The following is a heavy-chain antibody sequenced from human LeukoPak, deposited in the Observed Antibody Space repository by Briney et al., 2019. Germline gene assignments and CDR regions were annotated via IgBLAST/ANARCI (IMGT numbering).Heavy chain of an antibody. Sequence: PSETLSLTCTISGSSITSVSHYWGWIRQPPGKGLEWIGDIYYTGSTYYSPSLRSRVTMSVHTSQNQFSLRLDSVTAVDTAVYYCARRWGNIVGVTYEYWGQGTLVTVSS. D-gene: IGHD3-16*01. CDR1: GSSITSVSHY. J-gene: IGHJ4*02. V-gene: IGHV4-39*01. CDR3: ARRWGNIVGVTYEY. CDR2: IYYTGST.